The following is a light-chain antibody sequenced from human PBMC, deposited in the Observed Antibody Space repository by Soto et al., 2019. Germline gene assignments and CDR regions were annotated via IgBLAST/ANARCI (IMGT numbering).Light chain of an antibody. V-gene: IGLV2-14*01. CDR3: SSYTSSSTYV. Sequence: QSALTQPASVSGPPGQSITITCTGSTSDIGSYNYVSWYLQDPGKAPKLIIYDVSYRPSGVSNRFFGSKSGNTASLTISALQAEDEADYYCSSYTSSSTYVFGTGTKVTVL. CDR1: TSDIGSYNY. J-gene: IGLJ1*01. CDR2: DVS.